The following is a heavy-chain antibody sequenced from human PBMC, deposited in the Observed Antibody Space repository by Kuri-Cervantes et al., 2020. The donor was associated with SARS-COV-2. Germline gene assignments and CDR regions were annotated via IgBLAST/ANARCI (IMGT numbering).Heavy chain of an antibody. CDR2: IDWDDDK. J-gene: IGHJ4*02. CDR1: DFSLNTYGMR. D-gene: IGHD6-19*01. V-gene: IGHV2-70*04. CDR3: ARINPRTTGWYDFDY. Sequence: SGPTLVKPTQTLTLTCTFSDFSLNTYGMRVSWIRQPPGKALEWLARIDWDDDKFYSPSLRTRLTISKDSSKNQVVLTMTNMDPVDTATYYCARINPRTTGWYDFDYWGQGTLVTDSS.